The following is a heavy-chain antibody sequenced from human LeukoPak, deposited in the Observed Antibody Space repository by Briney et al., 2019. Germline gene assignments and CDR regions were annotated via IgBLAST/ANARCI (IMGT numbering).Heavy chain of an antibody. Sequence: PSETLSLTCTVSGGSISSYYWSWIRQPPGKGLEWIGYIYYSGSTNYNPSLKSRVTISVDTSKNQFSLKLSSVTAADTAVYYCARVDHIDYLDFDYWGQGTLVTVSS. CDR1: GGSISSYY. CDR2: IYYSGST. V-gene: IGHV4-59*01. D-gene: IGHD2/OR15-2a*01. CDR3: ARVDHIDYLDFDY. J-gene: IGHJ4*02.